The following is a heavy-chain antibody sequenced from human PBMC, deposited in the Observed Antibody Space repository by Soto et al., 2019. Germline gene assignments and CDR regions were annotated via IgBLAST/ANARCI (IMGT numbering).Heavy chain of an antibody. V-gene: IGHV3-21*01. CDR1: GFIFSRYT. J-gene: IGHJ4*02. CDR3: ARDYYGSGSYYANFDY. CDR2: ISSSSSYI. Sequence: EVQLVESGGGLVKPGGSLRLSCAASGFIFSRYTMNWVRQAPGKGLEWVSSISSSSSYIYYGDSVKGRFTISRNNAKKSLYLQMNSLRAEDTAVYYCARDYYGSGSYYANFDYWGQGTLVTVSS. D-gene: IGHD3-10*01.